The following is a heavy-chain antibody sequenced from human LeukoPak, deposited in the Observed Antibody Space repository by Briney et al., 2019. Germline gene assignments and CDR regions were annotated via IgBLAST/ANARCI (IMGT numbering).Heavy chain of an antibody. J-gene: IGHJ4*02. Sequence: GSLRLSCAASGFTFSDYYMSWIRQPPGKGLEWIGEINHSGSSNYNPSLKSRVTISVDTSKNQFSLKLSSVTAADTAVYYCARSGTYQHSSSYDYWGQGTLVTVSS. CDR2: INHSGSS. D-gene: IGHD6-13*01. CDR3: ARSGTYQHSSSYDY. CDR1: GFTFSDYY. V-gene: IGHV4-34*01.